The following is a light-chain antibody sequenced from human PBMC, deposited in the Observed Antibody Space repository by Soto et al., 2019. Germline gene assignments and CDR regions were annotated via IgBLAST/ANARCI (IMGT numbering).Light chain of an antibody. Sequence: QSALTQPASVSGSRGQSITISCVGRNTDVGQDRSVSWYQQGPGKAPKLLIFEVTNRPSGVSSRFSGSRSGNTASLTISGLQPDDEGDYFCVSYTGTDILVFGTGTKVTVL. CDR1: NTDVGQDRS. J-gene: IGLJ1*01. CDR2: EVT. CDR3: VSYTGTDILV. V-gene: IGLV2-14*01.